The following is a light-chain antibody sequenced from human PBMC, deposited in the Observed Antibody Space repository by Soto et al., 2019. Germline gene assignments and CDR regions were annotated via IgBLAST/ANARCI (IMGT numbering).Light chain of an antibody. CDR2: DTS. Sequence: EVVLTQSPDTLSLPPGERATLSCRASQSISSYLAWYQQKPGQAPRLLIYDTSTRATGVPDRFSGSGSGTDFTLTISRLQPEDFEVHYCQQYASSHLTFGGGTKVDIK. J-gene: IGKJ4*01. CDR1: QSISSY. V-gene: IGKV3-20*01. CDR3: QQYASSHLT.